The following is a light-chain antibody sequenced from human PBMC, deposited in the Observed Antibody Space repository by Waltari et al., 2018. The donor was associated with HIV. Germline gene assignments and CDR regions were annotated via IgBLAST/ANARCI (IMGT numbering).Light chain of an antibody. V-gene: IGLV2-14*01. CDR3: SSYTSSSTLYV. J-gene: IGLJ1*01. Sequence: QSALPQPASVSGSPGQSITISSTATGCDVAGSNYVSWYQQHPGKAPKLMIYDVSNRPSGVSNRFSGSKSGNTASLTISGLQAEDEADYYCSSYTSSSTLYVFGTGTKVTVL. CDR2: DVS. CDR1: GCDVAGSNY.